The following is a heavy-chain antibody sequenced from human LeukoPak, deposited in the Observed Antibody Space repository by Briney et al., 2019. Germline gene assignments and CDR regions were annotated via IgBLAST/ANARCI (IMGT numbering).Heavy chain of an antibody. CDR2: IIPILGIA. V-gene: IGHV1-69*02. Sequence: SVKVSCKASGCTFSSYTISWVRQAPGQGLEWMGRIIPILGIANYAQKFQGRVTITADKSTGTAYMELSSLRSEDTAVYYCARGGVGPNRFDYWGQGTLVTVSS. CDR3: ARGGVGPNRFDY. CDR1: GCTFSSYT. J-gene: IGHJ4*02. D-gene: IGHD3-16*01.